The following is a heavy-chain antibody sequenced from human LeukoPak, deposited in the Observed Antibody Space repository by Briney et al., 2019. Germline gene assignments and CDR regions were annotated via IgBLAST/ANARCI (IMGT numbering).Heavy chain of an antibody. V-gene: IGHV3-23*01. CDR2: ISGSGGST. D-gene: IGHD3-10*01. CDR1: GFTFSSYS. J-gene: IGHJ4*02. CDR3: AREEELWFG. Sequence: PGGYLRLSCAAAGFTFSSYSMSWVRQAPGRGLEWVSAISGSGGSTYYADSVKGRFTISRDNSKNTLYLQMNSLRAEDTAVYYCAREEELWFGGGQGTLVTVSS.